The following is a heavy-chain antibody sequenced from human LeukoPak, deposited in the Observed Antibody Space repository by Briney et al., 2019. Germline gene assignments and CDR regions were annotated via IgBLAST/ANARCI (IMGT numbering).Heavy chain of an antibody. CDR1: GFTFSSYG. CDR3: AKGSKTLLFTGDHYIDV. V-gene: IGHV3-30*02. D-gene: IGHD2-21*02. CDR2: IRHDGSNK. J-gene: IGHJ6*03. Sequence: GGPLRLSCGASGFTFSSYGIHWVGQAPGKGLEWVAFIRHDGSNKYYADSVRGRFTISRDNSKSTLYLQMNSLRAEDTAVYYCAKGSKTLLFTGDHYIDVWGKGTTVTISS.